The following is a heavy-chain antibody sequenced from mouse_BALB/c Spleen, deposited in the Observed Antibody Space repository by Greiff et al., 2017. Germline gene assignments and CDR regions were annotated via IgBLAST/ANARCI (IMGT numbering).Heavy chain of an antibody. CDR2: INPYYGST. D-gene: IGHD1-1*01. CDR1: GYSFTDYI. V-gene: IGHV1-39*01. CDR3: ARHYYGSSGSAMDY. J-gene: IGHJ4*01. Sequence: VQLQQTGPELVKPGASVKISCKASGYSFTDYIMLWVKQSHGKSLEWIGNINPYYGSTSYNLKFKGKATLTVDKSSSTAYMQLNSLTSEDSAVYYCARHYYGSSGSAMDYWGQGTSVTVSS.